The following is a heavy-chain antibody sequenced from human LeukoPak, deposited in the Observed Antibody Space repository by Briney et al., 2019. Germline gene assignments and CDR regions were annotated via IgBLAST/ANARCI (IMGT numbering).Heavy chain of an antibody. CDR2: INHSGST. V-gene: IGHV4-34*01. D-gene: IGHD3-10*01. CDR1: GGSSSGYY. J-gene: IGHJ4*02. Sequence: SETLSLTCAVYGGSSSGYYWSWIRQPPGKGLEWIGEINHSGSTNYNPSLKSRVTISVDTSKNQFSLKLSSVTAADTAVYYCARVWFGYFDYWGQGTLVTVSS. CDR3: ARVWFGYFDY.